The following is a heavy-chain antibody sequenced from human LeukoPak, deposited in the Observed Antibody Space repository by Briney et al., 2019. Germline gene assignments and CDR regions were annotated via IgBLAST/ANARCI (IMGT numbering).Heavy chain of an antibody. Sequence: ASVKVSCKASGYTFTSYGISWVRQAPGQGLEWMGWISAYNGNTNYAQKLQGRVTRTTDTSTSTAYMELRSLRSDDTAVYYCARVPQDCSGGSCYSLYFQHWGQGTLVTVSS. V-gene: IGHV1-18*01. CDR1: GYTFTSYG. CDR3: ARVPQDCSGGSCYSLYFQH. D-gene: IGHD2-15*01. CDR2: ISAYNGNT. J-gene: IGHJ1*01.